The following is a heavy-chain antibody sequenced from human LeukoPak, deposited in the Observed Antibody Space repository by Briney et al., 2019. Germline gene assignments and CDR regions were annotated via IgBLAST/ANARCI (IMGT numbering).Heavy chain of an antibody. CDR2: INSDGINT. V-gene: IGHV3-74*01. J-gene: IGHJ4*02. D-gene: IGHD2-15*01. Sequence: PGGSLRLSCAASGFTFSNYWMHWVRQAPGKGLVWVSCINSDGINTNYADSVKGRFTISRDNAKNTLYLQMNSLRAEDTAVYYCARDLGGPFDYWGQGTLVTVSS. CDR1: GFTFSNYW. CDR3: ARDLGGPFDY.